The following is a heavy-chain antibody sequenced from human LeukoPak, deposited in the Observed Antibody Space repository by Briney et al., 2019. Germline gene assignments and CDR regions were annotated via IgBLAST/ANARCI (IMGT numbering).Heavy chain of an antibody. D-gene: IGHD6-13*01. CDR1: GYTFTSYY. Sequence: ASVKVSCKASGYTFTSYYMHWVRQAPGQGLEWMGIINPSGGSTSYAQKFQGRVTMTRDTSTSTVYMELSSLRSEDTAVYYCARDLSSSLGGWYFDYWGQGTLVTVSS. CDR3: ARDLSSSLGGWYFDY. V-gene: IGHV1-46*01. J-gene: IGHJ4*02. CDR2: INPSGGST.